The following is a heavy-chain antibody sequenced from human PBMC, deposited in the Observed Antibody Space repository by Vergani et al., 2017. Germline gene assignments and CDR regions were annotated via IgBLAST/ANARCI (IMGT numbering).Heavy chain of an antibody. CDR1: GFSFNSYW. CDR2: IKSDGSIT. Sequence: DVHLAESGGGFFQPGGSLRLSCSASGFSFNSYWMHWVRQVPGKGLLWVSRIKSDGSITAYADSVKGRFTISRDNAQNTLYLQMNSLRAEDTAVYYCARERYSSGWYPTPLDYWGQGTLVTVSS. CDR3: ARERYSSGWYPTPLDY. V-gene: IGHV3-74*03. J-gene: IGHJ4*02. D-gene: IGHD6-19*01.